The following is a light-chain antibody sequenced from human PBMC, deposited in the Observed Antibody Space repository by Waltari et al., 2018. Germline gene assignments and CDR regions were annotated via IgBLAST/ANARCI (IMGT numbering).Light chain of an antibody. J-gene: IGKJ4*01. CDR1: QSVLYSSNNKNY. V-gene: IGKV4-1*01. Sequence: DIVMTQSPDSLAVSLGERAPINCKSSQSVLYSSNNKNYLAWYQQKPGQPPKLLIYWASTRESGVPDRFSGSGSGTDFTLTISSLQAEDVAVYYCQQYYSTPFFGGGTKVEIK. CDR2: WAS. CDR3: QQYYSTPF.